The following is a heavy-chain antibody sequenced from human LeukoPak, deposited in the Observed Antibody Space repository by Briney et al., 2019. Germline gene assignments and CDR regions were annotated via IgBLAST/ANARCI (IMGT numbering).Heavy chain of an antibody. CDR1: GYTFTSYS. V-gene: IGHV1-18*01. Sequence: ASVKVSCKASGYTFTSYSISWVRQAPGQGLEWMGWISVYNGNTNYAQKLQGRVTMTTDTSTSTAYMELRSLRSDDTAVYYCASPYCSGGTCYAHDAFDIWGQGTMVTVSS. J-gene: IGHJ3*02. CDR2: ISVYNGNT. D-gene: IGHD2-15*01. CDR3: ASPYCSGGTCYAHDAFDI.